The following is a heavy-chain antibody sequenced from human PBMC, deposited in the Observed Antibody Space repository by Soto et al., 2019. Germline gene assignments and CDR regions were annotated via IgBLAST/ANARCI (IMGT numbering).Heavy chain of an antibody. CDR2: IYYSGST. CDR3: ARIYYYDSSGYYLDY. CDR1: GGSISSGGYY. V-gene: IGHV4-31*03. Sequence: SETLSLTCTVSGGSISSGGYYWSWIRQHPGKGLEWIGYIYYSGSTYYNPSLKSRVTISVDTSKNQFSLKLSSVTAADTAVYYCARIYYYDSSGYYLDYWGQGTLVTVSS. D-gene: IGHD3-22*01. J-gene: IGHJ4*02.